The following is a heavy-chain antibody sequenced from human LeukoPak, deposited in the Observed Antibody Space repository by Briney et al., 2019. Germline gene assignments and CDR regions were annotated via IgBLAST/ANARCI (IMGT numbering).Heavy chain of an antibody. CDR3: ARVLVGYGAVYFDY. Sequence: PGGSLRLSCEASGFTFSSYDMHWVRQATGKGLEWVSAIGTAGDTYYPGSVKGRFTISRENAKNSLYLQMNSLRAGDTAVYYCARVLVGYGAVYFDYWGQGTLVTVSS. D-gene: IGHD4-17*01. CDR1: GFTFSSYD. V-gene: IGHV3-13*01. J-gene: IGHJ4*02. CDR2: IGTAGDT.